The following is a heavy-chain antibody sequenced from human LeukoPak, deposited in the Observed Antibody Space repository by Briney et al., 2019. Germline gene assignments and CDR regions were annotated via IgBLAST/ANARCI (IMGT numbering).Heavy chain of an antibody. D-gene: IGHD6-13*01. V-gene: IGHV3-23*01. CDR3: AKDLSSWYEYYFDH. Sequence: GGSLRLSCAASEVTFSSYAMSWVRQAPGKGLEWVSFISGSGGSTYYADSVKGRFTISRDNSKNTLNLQMNSLRAEDTAVYYCAKDLSSWYEYYFDHWGQGTLVTVSS. J-gene: IGHJ4*02. CDR1: EVTFSSYA. CDR2: ISGSGGST.